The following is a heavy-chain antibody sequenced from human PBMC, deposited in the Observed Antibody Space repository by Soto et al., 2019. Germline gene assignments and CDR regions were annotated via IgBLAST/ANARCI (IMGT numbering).Heavy chain of an antibody. CDR1: VGSFSGYY. V-gene: IGHV4-34*01. J-gene: IGHJ6*02. Sequence: AETMSITCAVYVGSFSGYYWSWMRQPPGKELEWIGEINHSGSTHYNPSLKSRVTISVDTSKNQFSLKLSSVTAADTAVYYCARGVAARLSGFRHYFYGMDVWGQGTTVTVS. CDR3: ARGVAARLSGFRHYFYGMDV. D-gene: IGHD6-6*01. CDR2: INHSGST.